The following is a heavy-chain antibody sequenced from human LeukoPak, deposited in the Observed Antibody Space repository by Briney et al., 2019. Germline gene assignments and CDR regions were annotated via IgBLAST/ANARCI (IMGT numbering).Heavy chain of an antibody. J-gene: IGHJ6*03. D-gene: IGHD3-3*01. Sequence: PGGSLRLSCAASGFTFSSYSMNWVRQAPGKGLEWVSYISSSSSTIYYADSVKGRFTISRDNAKSSLYLQMNSLRAEDTAVYYCARETYYDFWSGYDPPYYYYYYMDVWGKGTTVTVSS. V-gene: IGHV3-48*04. CDR2: ISSSSSTI. CDR3: ARETYYDFWSGYDPPYYYYYYMDV. CDR1: GFTFSSYS.